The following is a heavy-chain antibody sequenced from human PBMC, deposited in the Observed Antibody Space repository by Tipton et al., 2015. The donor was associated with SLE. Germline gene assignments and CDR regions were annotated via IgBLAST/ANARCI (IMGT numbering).Heavy chain of an antibody. D-gene: IGHD1-1*01. CDR3: ARENWSFSHMDV. V-gene: IGHV4-4*08. J-gene: IGHJ6*04. CDR1: GDSISNYY. CDR2: VYSCGST. Sequence: TLSLTCTVSGDSISNYYWSWIRRPPGRGLEWIGHVYSCGSTNYNPSLKSRVIISADTSQSRFSLKVTSVNAADTALYFCARENWSFSHMDVWGRGTTVIVSS.